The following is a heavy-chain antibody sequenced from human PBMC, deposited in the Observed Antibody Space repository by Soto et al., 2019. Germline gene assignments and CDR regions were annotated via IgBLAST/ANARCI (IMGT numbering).Heavy chain of an antibody. J-gene: IGHJ6*03. CDR1: EFTFRHYA. CDR3: AKSQFNGDFDYYYMDV. D-gene: IGHD4-17*01. CDR2: ISGSGGYI. Sequence: GGSLRLSCAASEFTFRHYAMHWVRQAPGKGLEWVSIISGSGGYIDYADAVKGRFTISRDNTKNTLFLQMNSLSAEDTAVYYCAKSQFNGDFDYYYMDVWGKGTTVTVSS. V-gene: IGHV3-23*01.